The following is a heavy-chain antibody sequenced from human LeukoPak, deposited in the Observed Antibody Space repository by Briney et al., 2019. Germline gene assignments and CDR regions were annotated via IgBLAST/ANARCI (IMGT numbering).Heavy chain of an antibody. Sequence: GGSLRLSCAASGFTFSDYWMSWVRQAPGKGLEWVANINEDGGDKYYVDSVKGRFTISRDNAKNSLYLQMNSLRAEDTAVYYCARDSGSYYFTFDYWGQGTLVTVSS. CDR1: GFTFSDYW. D-gene: IGHD1-26*01. V-gene: IGHV3-7*01. J-gene: IGHJ4*02. CDR2: INEDGGDK. CDR3: ARDSGSYYFTFDY.